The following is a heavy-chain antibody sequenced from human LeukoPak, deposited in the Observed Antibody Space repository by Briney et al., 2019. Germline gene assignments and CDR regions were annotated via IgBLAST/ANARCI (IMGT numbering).Heavy chain of an antibody. CDR3: ARDASKKEVNWFDP. D-gene: IGHD2-2*01. CDR1: GYTFTGYY. Sequence: ASVKVSCKASGYTFTGYYMHWVRQAPGQGLEWMGWINPNSGGTNYAQKFQGRVTMTRDTSISTAYMELSRLRSGDTAVYYCARDASKKEVNWFDPWGQGTLVTVSS. V-gene: IGHV1-2*02. CDR2: INPNSGGT. J-gene: IGHJ5*02.